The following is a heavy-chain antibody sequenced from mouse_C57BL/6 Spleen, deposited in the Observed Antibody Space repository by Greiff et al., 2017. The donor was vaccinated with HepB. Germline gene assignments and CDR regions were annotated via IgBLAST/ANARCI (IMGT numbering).Heavy chain of an antibody. CDR3: AREDYGNYVGYFDV. Sequence: VQLQQPGAELVKPGASVKMSCKASGYTFTSYWITWVKQRPGQGLEWIGDIYPGSGSTNYNEKFKSKATLTVDTSSSTAYMQRSSLTSEDSAVYYCAREDYGNYVGYFDVWGTGTTVTVSS. CDR1: GYTFTSYW. J-gene: IGHJ1*03. D-gene: IGHD2-1*01. CDR2: IYPGSGST. V-gene: IGHV1-55*01.